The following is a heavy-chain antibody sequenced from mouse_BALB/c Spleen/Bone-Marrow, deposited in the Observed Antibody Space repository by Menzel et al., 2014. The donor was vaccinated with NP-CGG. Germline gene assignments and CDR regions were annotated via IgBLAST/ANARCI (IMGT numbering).Heavy chain of an antibody. J-gene: IGHJ2*01. CDR2: ISSGSSTI. Sequence: EVQGVESGGGLVQPGGSRKLSCAASGFTFSSLGMRWVRQAPERGLEWVAYISSGSSTIFYADTVKGRFTISRDNPKNTLFLQMTSLRSEDTAMYYCTRGGNWEDFDYWGQGTTLTVSS. CDR3: TRGGNWEDFDY. D-gene: IGHD4-1*01. CDR1: GFTFSSLG. V-gene: IGHV5-17*02.